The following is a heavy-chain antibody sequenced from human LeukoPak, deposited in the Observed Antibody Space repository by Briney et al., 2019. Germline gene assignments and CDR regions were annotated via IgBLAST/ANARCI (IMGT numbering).Heavy chain of an antibody. CDR2: IYYSGST. J-gene: IGHJ4*02. CDR1: GVSISSYY. CDR3: ARESSSYGIFDY. V-gene: IGHV4-59*01. D-gene: IGHD6-13*01. Sequence: TPSETLSLTCTVSGVSISSYYWSWLRQPPGKGLEWIGYIYYSGSTNYNPSLKSRVTISVDTSKNQFSLKLSSVTAADTAVYYCARESSSYGIFDYWGQGTLVTVSS.